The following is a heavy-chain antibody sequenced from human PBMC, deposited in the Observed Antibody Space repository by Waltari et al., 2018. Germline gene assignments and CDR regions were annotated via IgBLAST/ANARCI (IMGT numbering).Heavy chain of an antibody. CDR1: GYTLTELS. CDR2: FDPEDGET. CDR3: ATPWGMVPAFDI. J-gene: IGHJ3*02. D-gene: IGHD3-10*01. Sequence: QVQLVQSGAEVKKPGASVKVSCKVSGYTLTELSMHWVRQAPGKGLEWMGGFDPEDGETIYAQKFQGRVTRTEDTSTDTAYMELSSLRSEDTAVYYCATPWGMVPAFDIWGQGTMVTVSS. V-gene: IGHV1-24*01.